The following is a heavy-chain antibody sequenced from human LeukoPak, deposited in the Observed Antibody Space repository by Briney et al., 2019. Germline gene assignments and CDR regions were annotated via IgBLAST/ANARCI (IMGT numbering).Heavy chain of an antibody. D-gene: IGHD5-24*01. V-gene: IGHV3-15*01. CDR1: GFTFSNAW. J-gene: IGHJ4*02. Sequence: GGSLRLSCAASGFTFSNAWMTWVRQAPGKGLEWVGRIKSKTDGGTTDYAAPVRGRFTISRDDSKNTLYLQMNSLKTEDTAVYYCGRGGWLRYYFDYWGQGTLVTVSS. CDR2: IKSKTDGGTT. CDR3: GRGGWLRYYFDY.